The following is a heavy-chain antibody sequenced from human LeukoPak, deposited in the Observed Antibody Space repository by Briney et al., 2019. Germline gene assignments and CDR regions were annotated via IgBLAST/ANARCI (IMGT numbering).Heavy chain of an antibody. V-gene: IGHV3-21*01. D-gene: IGHD2-21*02. Sequence: GGSLRLSCAASGFTFSSYSVNWVRQAPGKGLEWVSSISSSSSYIYYADSVKGRFTISRDNAKNSLYLQMNSLRAEDTAVYYCARLQTPNVVVTATFDYWGQGTLVTVSS. J-gene: IGHJ4*02. CDR2: ISSSSSYI. CDR1: GFTFSSYS. CDR3: ARLQTPNVVVTATFDY.